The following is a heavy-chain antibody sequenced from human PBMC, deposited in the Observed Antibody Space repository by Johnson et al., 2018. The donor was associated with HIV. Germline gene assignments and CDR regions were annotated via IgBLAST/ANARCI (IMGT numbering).Heavy chain of an antibody. V-gene: IGHV3-33*01. J-gene: IGHJ3*02. Sequence: QMLLVESGGGVVQPGRSLRLSCAASGFTFSDYGMHWVRQAPGKGLEWVAVIWYDGSNKNYVDSVKGRFTISRDNSKNTLFLQMNSLRAEDTAMYFCARGGPFHAFDIWGHGTTVTVSS. CDR2: IWYDGSNK. CDR3: ARGGPFHAFDI. CDR1: GFTFSDYG. D-gene: IGHD2-21*01.